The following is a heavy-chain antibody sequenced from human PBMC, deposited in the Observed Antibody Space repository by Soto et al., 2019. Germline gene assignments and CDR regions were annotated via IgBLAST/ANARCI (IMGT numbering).Heavy chain of an antibody. CDR1: GGSFSGYY. J-gene: IGHJ5*02. D-gene: IGHD3-16*02. CDR2: INHSGST. Sequence: SETLSLTCAVYGGSFSGYYWSWIRQPPGKGLEWIGEINHSGSTNYNPSLKSRVTISVDTSKNQFSLKLSSVTAADTAVYYCARGTRGVKDYDYVWGSYRPNWFDPWGQGTLVTVSS. CDR3: ARGTRGVKDYDYVWGSYRPNWFDP. V-gene: IGHV4-34*01.